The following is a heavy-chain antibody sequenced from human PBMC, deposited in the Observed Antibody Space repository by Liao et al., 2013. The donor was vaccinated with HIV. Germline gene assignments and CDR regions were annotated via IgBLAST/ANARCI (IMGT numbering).Heavy chain of an antibody. CDR2: IYTSGST. CDR1: GGSISSGSYY. V-gene: IGHV4-61*02. D-gene: IGHD3-10*01. Sequence: QVQLQESGPGLVKPSQTLSLTCTVSGGSISSGSYYWSWIRQPAGKGLEWIGRIYTSGSTNYNPSLKSRVTISVDTSKNQFSLKLSSVTAADTAVYYCARDHRSYYYGSGSYYTGSAFDYWGQGTLVTVSS. CDR3: ARDHRSYYYGSGSYYTGSAFDY. J-gene: IGHJ4*02.